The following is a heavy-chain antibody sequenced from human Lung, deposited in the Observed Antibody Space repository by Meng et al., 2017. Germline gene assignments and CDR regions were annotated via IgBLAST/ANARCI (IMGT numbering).Heavy chain of an antibody. CDR2: TRNKAKSYTT. CDR3: EVVGEPGTDYCFGS. J-gene: IGHJ4*02. CDR1: GFTFSDHY. Sequence: GGSLRLSCAASGFTFSDHYMDWVRQAPGKGLEWVGRTRNKAKSYTTDYAASVKGRFTISRDDSQNSLYLQMNSLKTEDTAVYYCEVVGEPGTDYCFGSWGQGTLVTVSS. V-gene: IGHV3-72*01. D-gene: IGHD6-13*01.